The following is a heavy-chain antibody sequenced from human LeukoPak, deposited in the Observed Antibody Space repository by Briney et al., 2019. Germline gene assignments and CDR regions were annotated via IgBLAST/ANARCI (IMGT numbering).Heavy chain of an antibody. D-gene: IGHD3-22*01. CDR2: IDQDGTER. CDR1: GLIFTKYW. Sequence: GGSLRLSCAASGLIFTKYWMTWVRQAPGKGLEWVANIDQDGTERYSVDSVKGRFTISRDNAKNSLYLQMNSLRVEDTAVYYCARLYQSDSNNFYRGGFDYWGQGTLVTVSS. J-gene: IGHJ4*02. V-gene: IGHV3-7*01. CDR3: ARLYQSDSNNFYRGGFDY.